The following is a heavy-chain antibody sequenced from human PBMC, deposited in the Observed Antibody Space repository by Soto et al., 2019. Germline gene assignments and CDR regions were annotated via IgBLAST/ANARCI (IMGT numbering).Heavy chain of an antibody. J-gene: IGHJ4*02. V-gene: IGHV1-18*01. D-gene: IGHD2-21*01. CDR1: AYTFTNYG. CDR2: ISAYSGNT. Sequence: ASVKVSCKASAYTFTNYGISWVRQAPGQGLEWMGWISAYSGNTNYAQNLQGRVSMTTDTPTSIAYMELRSLRSDDTAVYYCARVAKYGIFDYWGQGTQVTVSS. CDR3: ARVAKYGIFDY.